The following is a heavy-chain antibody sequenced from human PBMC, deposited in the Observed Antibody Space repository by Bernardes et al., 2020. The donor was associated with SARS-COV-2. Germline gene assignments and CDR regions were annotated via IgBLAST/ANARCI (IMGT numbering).Heavy chain of an antibody. V-gene: IGHV3-21*01. J-gene: IGHJ4*02. CDR3: AKVTHGFLEHLSMGYYALDV. Sequence: LRLSCSASGFTFSTYTMNWVRQAPGKGLEWVSSISSGSVYIYYADSLKGRFTISRDNAKNSLYLQMNSLRAEDTAVYYCAKVTHGFLEHLSMGYYALDVWGQGTLVTVSS. CDR2: ISSGSVYI. D-gene: IGHD3-3*01. CDR1: GFTFSTYT.